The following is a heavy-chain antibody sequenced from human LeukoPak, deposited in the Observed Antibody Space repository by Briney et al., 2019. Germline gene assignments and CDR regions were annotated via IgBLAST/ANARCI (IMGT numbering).Heavy chain of an antibody. CDR3: ARDVRSSMDV. CDR1: GGSLSSYY. CDR2: MYTSGST. J-gene: IGHJ6*02. Sequence: SETLSLTCTVSGGSLSSYYWSWIRQPAGKGLEWIGRMYTSGSTNYNPSLKSRVTMSVDTSRSQFSLKLRSVTAADTAVYYCARDVRSSMDVWGQGTTVTVSS. V-gene: IGHV4-4*07.